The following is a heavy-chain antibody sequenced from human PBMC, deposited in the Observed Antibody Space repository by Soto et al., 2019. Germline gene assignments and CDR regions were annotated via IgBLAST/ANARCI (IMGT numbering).Heavy chain of an antibody. Sequence: QVQLQESGPGLVKPSETLSLSCSVSGGSISGHYWSWVRQTPGKGLEWIVYMYYSGSTNYTPSLKRRVTISVDTSKNHFSLRLTSVTAADTAVYYCARGPYYDLIWNYYYMDVWGKGTTVTVSS. V-gene: IGHV4-59*08. D-gene: IGHD3-16*01. CDR2: MYYSGST. CDR3: ARGPYYDLIWNYYYMDV. J-gene: IGHJ6*03. CDR1: GGSISGHY.